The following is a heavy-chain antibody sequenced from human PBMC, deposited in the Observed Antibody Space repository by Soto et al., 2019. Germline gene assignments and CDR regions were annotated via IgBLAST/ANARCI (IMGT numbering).Heavy chain of an antibody. J-gene: IGHJ3*02. Sequence: EVQLLESGGGLVQPGGSLRLSCAASGFTFSSNAMSWVRQAPGKGLEWVSAISGSGGSTYYADSVKGRFTISRDNSKNTLYLQMNSLRAEDTAVYYCAKSITVTTVYDIWGQGTMVTVSS. CDR2: ISGSGGST. D-gene: IGHD4-4*01. CDR3: AKSITVTTVYDI. CDR1: GFTFSSNA. V-gene: IGHV3-23*01.